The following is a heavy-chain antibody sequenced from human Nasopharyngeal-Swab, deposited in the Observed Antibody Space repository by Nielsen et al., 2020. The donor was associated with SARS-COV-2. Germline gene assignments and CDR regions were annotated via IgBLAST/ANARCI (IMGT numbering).Heavy chain of an antibody. CDR3: ASGQCINGVCNPTDGLDV. CDR1: GFSITYRF. V-gene: IGHV1-45*02. D-gene: IGHD2-8*01. J-gene: IGHJ6*02. CDR2: ITPFNGNA. Sequence: SVKVSCKASGFSITYRFLHWMRQAPGQALEWMGWITPFNGNAKYAQKFQGRVSITRDGTRTTASLELSSLRPDDTAMYFCASGQCINGVCNPTDGLDVWGQGTSVTVS.